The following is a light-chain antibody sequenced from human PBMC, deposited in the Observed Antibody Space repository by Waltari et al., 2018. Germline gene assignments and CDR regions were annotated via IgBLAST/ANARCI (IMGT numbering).Light chain of an antibody. J-gene: IGKJ1*01. CDR1: QSVSSNF. CDR2: GAS. V-gene: IGKV3-20*01. CDR3: QQYGSFWT. Sequence: EIVLTQSPGTLSLSPGERATLSCRASQSVSSNFLAWYQQKPGQAPSLLIYGASSRATGIPDRFSGSGSGTDFTLTISRLEPEDFAVYYCQQYGSFWTFGQGTKVEIK.